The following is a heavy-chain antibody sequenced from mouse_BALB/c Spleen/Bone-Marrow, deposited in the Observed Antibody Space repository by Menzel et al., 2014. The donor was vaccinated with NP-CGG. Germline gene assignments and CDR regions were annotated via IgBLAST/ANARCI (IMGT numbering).Heavy chain of an antibody. Sequence: EVQLVESGGGLVEPGGSLKLSCAASGFTFSSYTMSWVRQTPEKRLEWVATISSGGSYTYYPDSVKGRFTISRDNAKNTLYLQMSSLKSEDTAMYYCTRERGTRYAMDYWGQGTSVTVSS. CDR2: ISSGGSYT. J-gene: IGHJ4*01. CDR1: GFTFSSYT. CDR3: TRERGTRYAMDY. V-gene: IGHV5-6-4*01.